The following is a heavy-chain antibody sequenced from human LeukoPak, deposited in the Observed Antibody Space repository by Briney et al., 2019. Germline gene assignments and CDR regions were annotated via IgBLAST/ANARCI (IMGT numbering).Heavy chain of an antibody. CDR2: ISTHTSDT. D-gene: IGHD5-18*01. Sequence: ASVKVSCKASGYTFTIYGITCVRQAPGHGLKWMGWISTHTSDTNYAQKLQARVTITTDKSTTTTYIQLRSLRSDDTAVYYFARDRRLSVDIAMAPFDYWVQGTLVTVSS. CDR3: ARDRRLSVDIAMAPFDY. V-gene: IGHV1-18*04. J-gene: IGHJ4*02. CDR1: GYTFTIYG.